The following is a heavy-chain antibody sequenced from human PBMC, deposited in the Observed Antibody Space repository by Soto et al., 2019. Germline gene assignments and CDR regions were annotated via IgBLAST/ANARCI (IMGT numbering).Heavy chain of an antibody. V-gene: IGHV4-4*02. CDR3: AGSYDSSGYYY. CDR2: IYLSGST. D-gene: IGHD3-22*01. CDR1: GGSISSSNW. J-gene: IGHJ4*02. Sequence: SETLSLTCAVSGGSISSSNWWSWVRQPRGKGLEWIGEIYLSGSTNYHPSLKSRVTISVDKSTNQCSLRLSSVTAADPAVYYCAGSYDSSGYYYWGQGTLVTVS.